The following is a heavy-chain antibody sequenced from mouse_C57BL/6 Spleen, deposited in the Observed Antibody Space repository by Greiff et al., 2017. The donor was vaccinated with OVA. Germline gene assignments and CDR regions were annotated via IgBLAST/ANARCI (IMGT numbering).Heavy chain of an antibody. CDR2: ISSGSSTI. CDR1: GFTFSDYG. CDR3: ARDYGSSFGYFDV. J-gene: IGHJ1*03. V-gene: IGHV5-17*01. D-gene: IGHD1-1*01. Sequence: EVHLVESGGGLVKPGGSLKLSCAASGFTFSDYGMHWVRQAPEKGLEWVAYISSGSSTIYYADTVKGRFTISSDNAKNTLFLQMTSLRSEDTAMYYCARDYGSSFGYFDVWGTGTTVTVSS.